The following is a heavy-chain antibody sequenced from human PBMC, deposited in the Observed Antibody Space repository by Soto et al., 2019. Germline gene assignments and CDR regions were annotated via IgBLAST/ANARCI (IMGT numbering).Heavy chain of an antibody. CDR3: ARDRAPMVRGVIRNNWFDP. V-gene: IGHV4-59*01. Sequence: KPSETLSLTCTVSGGSISSYYWSWIRQPPGEGLEWIGYIYYSGSTNYNPSLKSRVTISVDTSKNQFSLKLSSVTAADTAVYYCARDRAPMVRGVIRNNWFDPWGQGTLVAVSS. CDR1: GGSISSYY. D-gene: IGHD3-10*01. J-gene: IGHJ5*02. CDR2: IYYSGST.